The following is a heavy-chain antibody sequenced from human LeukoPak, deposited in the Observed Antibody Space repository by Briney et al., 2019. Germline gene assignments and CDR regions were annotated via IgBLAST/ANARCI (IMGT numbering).Heavy chain of an antibody. CDR3: AREADYYDQQAYNWFDP. CDR1: GGTFSSYA. J-gene: IGHJ5*02. CDR2: IIPIFGTA. D-gene: IGHD3-22*01. V-gene: IGHV1-69*05. Sequence: SVKVSCKASGGTFSSYAISWVRQAPGQGLEWMGRIIPIFGTANYAQKFQGRVTITTDESTSTAYMELSSLRSEGTAVYYCAREADYYDQQAYNWFDPWGQGTLVTVSS.